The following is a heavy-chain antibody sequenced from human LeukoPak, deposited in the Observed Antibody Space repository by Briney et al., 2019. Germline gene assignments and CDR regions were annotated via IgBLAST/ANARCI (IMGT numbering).Heavy chain of an antibody. D-gene: IGHD3-3*01. V-gene: IGHV5-51*01. CDR2: IYPGDSDT. CDR3: ARHFPSFDFWSGYLGGDAFDI. Sequence: GESLKISCKGSGYSFTSYWIGWVRQMPGKGLEWMGIIYPGDSDTRYSPSFQGQVTISADKSISTAYLQWSSLKASDTAMYYCARHFPSFDFWSGYLGGDAFDIWGQGTMVTVSS. CDR1: GYSFTSYW. J-gene: IGHJ3*02.